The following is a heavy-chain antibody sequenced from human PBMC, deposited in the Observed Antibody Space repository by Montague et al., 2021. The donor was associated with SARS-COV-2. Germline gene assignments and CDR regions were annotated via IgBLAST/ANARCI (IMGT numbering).Heavy chain of an antibody. Sequence: SETLSLTCTVSGGSISSYYWSWIRQPPGKGLEWIGYIYYSGSTNXNPSLKSRVTISVDTSKNQFSLKLSSVTAADTAVYYCARDWGGVVAATPGLGWFDPWGQGTLVTVSS. J-gene: IGHJ5*02. CDR1: GGSISSYY. CDR3: ARDWGGVVAATPGLGWFDP. D-gene: IGHD2-15*01. CDR2: IYYSGST. V-gene: IGHV4-59*12.